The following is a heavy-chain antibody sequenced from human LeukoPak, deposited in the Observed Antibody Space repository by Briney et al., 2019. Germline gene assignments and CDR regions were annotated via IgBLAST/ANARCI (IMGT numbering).Heavy chain of an antibody. CDR2: IYYSGST. Sequence: SETLSLTCTDSGGSISTYYWSWIRQPPRKGLEWVGYIYYSGSTYYNPSLKSRVTISVDTSKNQCSLKLNGVTAADTAVYYCARNKPLDPFDIWGQGTMVTVSS. V-gene: IGHV4-59*01. J-gene: IGHJ3*02. CDR3: ARNKPLDPFDI. CDR1: GGSISTYY. D-gene: IGHD1/OR15-1a*01.